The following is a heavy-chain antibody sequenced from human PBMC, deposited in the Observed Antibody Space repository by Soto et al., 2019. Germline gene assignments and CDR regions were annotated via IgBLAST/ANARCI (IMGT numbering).Heavy chain of an antibody. Sequence: WGSLRLSFTASGFSFSIFEMNWVRQAPGKGLEGVSYINSSGSSIYYADSVKVRFTISRDNDKNSLYLQMNSLRVEDTAVYYCATDHSDSSRNHFELYEYYGMDXWGQGTRVTVSX. CDR3: ATDHSDSSRNHFELYEYYGMDX. CDR1: GFSFSIFE. D-gene: IGHD3-22*01. J-gene: IGHJ6*02. V-gene: IGHV3-48*03. CDR2: INSSGSSI.